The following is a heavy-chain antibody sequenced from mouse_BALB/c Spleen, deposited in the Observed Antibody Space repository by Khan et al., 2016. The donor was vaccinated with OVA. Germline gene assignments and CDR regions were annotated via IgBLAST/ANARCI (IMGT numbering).Heavy chain of an antibody. Sequence: QVQLKESGPGLVAPSQSLSITCTVSGFSLTTYGVHWVRQPPGKGLEWMVVIWSDGSTNYNSVLKSRLSISKDHSKSQVFLKMNSLQTDDTAMYYCARCFDGYSSLYAMDYWGQGTSVTVSS. D-gene: IGHD2-3*01. CDR3: ARCFDGYSSLYAMDY. V-gene: IGHV2-6*02. CDR2: IWSDGST. CDR1: GFSLTTYG. J-gene: IGHJ4*01.